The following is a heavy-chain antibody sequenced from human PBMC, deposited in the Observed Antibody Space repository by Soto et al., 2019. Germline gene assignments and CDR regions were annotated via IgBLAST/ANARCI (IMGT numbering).Heavy chain of an antibody. CDR2: ARNNANSYTT. V-gene: IGHV3-72*01. D-gene: IGHD2-21*02. J-gene: IGHJ5*02. Sequence: GGTLRLSCAASGFSLSDYYMNWIRQAPGKGLEWVGRARNNANSYTTDYAASVRGRFTISRDDSKNSLYLQMNSLKTEDTAVDYCVTDSFCNGDGPRAFDPWGQGTLVTVSS. CDR3: VTDSFCNGDGPRAFDP. CDR1: GFSLSDYY.